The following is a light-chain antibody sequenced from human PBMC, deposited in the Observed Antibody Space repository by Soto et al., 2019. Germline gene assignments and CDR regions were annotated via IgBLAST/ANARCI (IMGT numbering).Light chain of an antibody. Sequence: QSALTQLPSASGSRGQSVTISCTGTSSDVGGYNYVSWYQQHPGKAPKLTIYEVSKRSSGVPDRFSGSKSGNTASLTVSGLHDEEDDDYYSSSTAGSNRFGVFGTGTKLTVL. J-gene: IGLJ1*01. CDR3: SSTAGSNRFGV. CDR2: EVS. V-gene: IGLV2-8*01. CDR1: SSDVGGYNY.